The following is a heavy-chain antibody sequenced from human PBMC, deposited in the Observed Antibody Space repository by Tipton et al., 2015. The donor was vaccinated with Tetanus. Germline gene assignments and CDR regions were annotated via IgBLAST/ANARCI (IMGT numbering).Heavy chain of an antibody. CDR3: ARGITDGYNRRFDY. Sequence: LRLSCTVSRGPISSYYWSWIRQPAGKGLEWTGHISNGNTDYSTSLKNRVTLSVDTSKSQFSLELRAVTAADTAVYYCARGITDGYNRRFDYWGQGTRVAVS. V-gene: IGHV4-4*07. J-gene: IGHJ4*02. CDR1: RGPISSYY. CDR2: ISNGNT. D-gene: IGHD5-24*01.